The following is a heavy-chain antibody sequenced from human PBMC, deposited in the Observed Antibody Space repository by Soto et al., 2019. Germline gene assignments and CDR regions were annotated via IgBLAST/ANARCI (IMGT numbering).Heavy chain of an antibody. CDR2: IFYSGST. V-gene: IGHV4-59*01. J-gene: IGHJ4*01. D-gene: IGHD4-17*01. CDR1: GASIGASY. Sequence: QVQLQESGPRLVKPSETLSLTCTVSGASIGASYWSWIRQSPGKGLEWMGYIFYSGSTNYSPSPNSRVSMTVDSSKNQVSLTLSSVTAADTAVYYCARVSTVTNLDYWGHGMLVTVSS. CDR3: ARVSTVTNLDY.